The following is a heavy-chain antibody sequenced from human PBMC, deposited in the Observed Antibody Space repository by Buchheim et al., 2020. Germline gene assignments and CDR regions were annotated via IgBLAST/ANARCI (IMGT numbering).Heavy chain of an antibody. J-gene: IGHJ4*02. D-gene: IGHD3-22*01. CDR3: ARVFRNYYDSSGFGPFDD. CDR2: IYYSGHI. CDR1: GGSISSDDDY. Sequence: QVQLQESGPGLVKPSQTLSLTCTVSGGSISSDDDYWSWIRQPPGKGLEWIGYIYYSGHIDYSPSLKSRLTISVDTSKNKFSLKLRSVNAADTAVYYCARVFRNYYDSSGFGPFDDWGQGIL. V-gene: IGHV4-30-4*01.